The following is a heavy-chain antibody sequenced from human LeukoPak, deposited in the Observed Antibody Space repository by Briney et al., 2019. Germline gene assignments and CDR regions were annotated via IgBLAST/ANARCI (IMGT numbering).Heavy chain of an antibody. D-gene: IGHD3-22*01. J-gene: IGHJ4*02. CDR3: ARDRNYDSSGYYYVGY. V-gene: IGHV4-39*07. CDR2: IYHSGST. Sequence: SETLSLTCTVSGGSISSSSYYWGWIRQPPGKGLEWIGSIYHSGSTYYNPSLKSRVTISVDTSKNQFSLKLSSVTAADTAVYYCARDRNYDSSGYYYVGYWGQGTLVTVSS. CDR1: GGSISSSSYY.